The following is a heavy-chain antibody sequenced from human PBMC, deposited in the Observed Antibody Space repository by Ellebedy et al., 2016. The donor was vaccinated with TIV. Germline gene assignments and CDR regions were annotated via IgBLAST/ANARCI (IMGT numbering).Heavy chain of an antibody. Sequence: GESLKISCVASGFTFSNDWMSWVRLAPGQALSWVGRTKSRVDGGTTKNAAPVKGRFIISRDDSKNTLYLQMNSLRTEETAIYYCNPRVDLPDDYWGEGTLVTVSS. V-gene: IGHV3-15*01. D-gene: IGHD2-15*01. CDR2: TKSRVDGGTT. CDR3: NPRVDLPDDY. CDR1: GFTFSNDW. J-gene: IGHJ4*02.